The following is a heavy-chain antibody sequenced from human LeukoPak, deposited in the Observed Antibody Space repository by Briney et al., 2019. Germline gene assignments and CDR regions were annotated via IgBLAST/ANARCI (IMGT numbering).Heavy chain of an antibody. D-gene: IGHD6-13*01. CDR2: ISSSSSYI. J-gene: IGHJ5*02. CDR3: ARETIAAAGKGFDP. Sequence: GGSLRLSCAASGFTFISYSMNWVRQAPGKGLEWVSSISSSSSYIYYADSVKGRFTISRDNAKNSLYLQMNSLGAEDTAVYYCARETIAAAGKGFDPWGQGTLVTVSS. CDR1: GFTFISYS. V-gene: IGHV3-21*01.